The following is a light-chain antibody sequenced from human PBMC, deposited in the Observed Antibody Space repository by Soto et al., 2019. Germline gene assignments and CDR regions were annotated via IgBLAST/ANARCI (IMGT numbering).Light chain of an antibody. CDR1: QSVSRN. CDR2: GAS. J-gene: IGKJ2*01. Sequence: EIVMTQSPATLSVSPGERATLSCRASQSVSRNLAWYQQKPGQAPRLLIYGASTRATGIPARFSGSGSGTESTLTISSLQSEDFAVYYCQQYNNWPYTFGQGTKLEIK. CDR3: QQYNNWPYT. V-gene: IGKV3-15*01.